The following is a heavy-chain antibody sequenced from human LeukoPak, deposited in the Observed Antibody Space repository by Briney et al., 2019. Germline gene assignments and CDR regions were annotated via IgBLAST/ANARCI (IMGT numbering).Heavy chain of an antibody. D-gene: IGHD3-3*01. CDR1: VYTFTGYY. J-gene: IGHJ5*02. Sequence: GASVKVSCKASVYTFTGYYMHWVRQAPGQGLEWMGWINPNSGGTNYAQKFQGRVTMTRDTSISTAYMELSRLRSDDTAVYYCARDSVYYDFWSGYYSEKLVRFDPWGQGTLVTVSS. CDR3: ARDSVYYDFWSGYYSEKLVRFDP. CDR2: INPNSGGT. V-gene: IGHV1-2*02.